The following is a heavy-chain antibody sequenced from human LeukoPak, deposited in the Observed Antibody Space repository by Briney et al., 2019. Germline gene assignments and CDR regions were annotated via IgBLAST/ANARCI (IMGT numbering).Heavy chain of an antibody. Sequence: SETLSLTCTVSGGSTSGNYWGWVRQPPGKGLESIGYVYYDGVARYNPSLESRVIISIDTSKNQMSLKVTSVTAAGTAVYYCARGEGTMVRGVGPFDSWSQGTLVTVSS. CDR2: VYYDGVA. J-gene: IGHJ4*02. CDR3: ARGEGTMVRGVGPFDS. V-gene: IGHV4-59*01. CDR1: GGSTSGNY. D-gene: IGHD3-10*01.